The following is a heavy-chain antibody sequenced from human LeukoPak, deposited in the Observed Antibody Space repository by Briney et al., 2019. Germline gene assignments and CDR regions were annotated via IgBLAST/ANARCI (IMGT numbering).Heavy chain of an antibody. CDR2: IYYSGST. J-gene: IGHJ4*02. CDR1: GGSITSYY. Sequence: PSETPSLTCTVSGGSITSYYWSWIRQPPGKGLEWIGYIYYSGSTSYNPSLKSRVTISVDTSKNQFSLKLSSVTAADTAVYYCARLVGYSSSWRVTPWGQGTLVTVSS. V-gene: IGHV4-59*08. D-gene: IGHD6-13*01. CDR3: ARLVGYSSSWRVTP.